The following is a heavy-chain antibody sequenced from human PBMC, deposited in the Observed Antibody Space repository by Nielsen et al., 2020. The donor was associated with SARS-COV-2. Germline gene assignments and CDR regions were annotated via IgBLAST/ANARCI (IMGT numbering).Heavy chain of an antibody. J-gene: IGHJ3*02. CDR1: GFTFSKHV. D-gene: IGHD3-22*01. CDR2: ISNTGGST. CDR3: AKRYSYDSSGYYGAFDI. V-gene: IGHV3-23*01. Sequence: GESLKISCAASGFTFSKHVMSWVRQAPGKGLEWVSSISNTGGSTYYADSVKGRFTISRDNSKNQLYVHMSSLRAEDTALYYCAKRYSYDSSGYYGAFDIWGQGTMVTVSS.